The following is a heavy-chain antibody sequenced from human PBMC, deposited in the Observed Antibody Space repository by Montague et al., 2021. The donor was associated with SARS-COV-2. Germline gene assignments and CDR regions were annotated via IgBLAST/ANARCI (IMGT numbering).Heavy chain of an antibody. V-gene: IGHV4-39*01. Sequence: SETLSLTCTVSGGSISSNNYYWTCIRKPRRSGRKWVEISYYNVSTXYNRSLHIRVTISVDTSKKQFSLKLSSVTAADTAVYYCARETYTSGWFQQFDYWGPATLVTYSP. CDR3: ARETYTSGWFQQFDY. J-gene: IGHJ4*02. D-gene: IGHD6-19*01. CDR1: GGSISSNNYY. CDR2: SYYNVST.